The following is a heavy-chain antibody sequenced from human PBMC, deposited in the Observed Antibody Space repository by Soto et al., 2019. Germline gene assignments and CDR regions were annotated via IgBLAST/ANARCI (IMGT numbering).Heavy chain of an antibody. CDR3: ARYRREAVAGYTLDN. D-gene: IGHD6-13*01. V-gene: IGHV4-59*01. CDR2: VYNSGST. Sequence: AEPLSLTCTVSGGSISSNYWTWIRQPPGKGLEWIGYVYNSGSTNYNPSLKSRVTISEDTSKSQFSLKVNSMTAADTAVYYCARYRREAVAGYTLDNWGQGILVTVSS. J-gene: IGHJ4*02. CDR1: GGSISSNY.